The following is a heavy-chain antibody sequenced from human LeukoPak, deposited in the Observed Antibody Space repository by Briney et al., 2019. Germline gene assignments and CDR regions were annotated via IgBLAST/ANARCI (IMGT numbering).Heavy chain of an antibody. J-gene: IGHJ4*02. CDR2: ITQDGSEK. D-gene: IGHD3-16*01. CDR1: GFSFSTYW. Sequence: GGSLRLSCAASGFSFSTYWMSWVRQAPGKGLEWVASITQDGSEKYYVDSVKGRFTISRDNAKNSLYLQMNSLRAEDTAVYYCARDRWGLLGGGFWGQGTRVTVSS. CDR3: ARDRWGLLGGGF. V-gene: IGHV3-7*04.